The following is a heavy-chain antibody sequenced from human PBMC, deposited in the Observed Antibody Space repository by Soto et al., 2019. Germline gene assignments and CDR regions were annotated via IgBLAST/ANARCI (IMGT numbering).Heavy chain of an antibody. V-gene: IGHV1-69*13. D-gene: IGHD1-1*01. CDR2: IIPIFGTA. CDR1: GGTFSSYA. J-gene: IGHJ4*02. Sequence: ASVKVSCKASGGTFSSYAISWVRQAPGQGLEWMGGIIPIFGTANYAQKFQGRVTITADESTSTAYMELSSLRSEDTAVYYCAQRRDYRYYFDYWGQGTLVTVSS. CDR3: AQRRDYRYYFDY.